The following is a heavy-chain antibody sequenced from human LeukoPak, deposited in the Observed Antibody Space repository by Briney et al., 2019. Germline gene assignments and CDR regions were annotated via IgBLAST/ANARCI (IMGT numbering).Heavy chain of an antibody. CDR1: GFTFSGYA. CDR3: AKGSGGSCYSGIDY. Sequence: GGSLRLSCATSGFTFSGYAMNWVRQAPGKGLEWVSGISGSGITYYPNSVKGRFTISRDNSKNTLYLQKDSLRAEDTAVYYCAKGSGGSCYSGIDYWGQGTLVTVSS. CDR2: ISGSGIT. J-gene: IGHJ4*02. V-gene: IGHV3-23*01. D-gene: IGHD2-15*01.